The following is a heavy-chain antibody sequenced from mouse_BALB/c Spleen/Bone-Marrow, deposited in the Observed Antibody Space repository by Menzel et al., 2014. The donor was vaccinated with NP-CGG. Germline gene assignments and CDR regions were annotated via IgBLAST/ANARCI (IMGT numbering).Heavy chain of an antibody. V-gene: IGHV4-1*02. CDR3: ARMHYYGYVAY. J-gene: IGHJ3*01. Sequence: EVKLQESGGGLVQPGGSLKLSCSASGFDFSRYWMSWVRQAPGKGLEWIGEINPDSSTINYTPSLKDKFIISRDNAKNTLYLQMSKVRSEDTALYYCARMHYYGYVAYWDQGTLVAVSA. D-gene: IGHD1-2*01. CDR1: GFDFSRYW. CDR2: INPDSSTI.